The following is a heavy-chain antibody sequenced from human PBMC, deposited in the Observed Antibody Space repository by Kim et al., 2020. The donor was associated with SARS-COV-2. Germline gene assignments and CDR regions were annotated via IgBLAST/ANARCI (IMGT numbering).Heavy chain of an antibody. D-gene: IGHD6-6*01. V-gene: IGHV3-9*01. Sequence: GGSLRLSCAASGFTFDDYAMHWVRQAPGKGLEWVSGISWNSGSIGYADSVKGRFTISRDNAKNSLYLQMNSLRAEDTALYYCAKGGSIAARPQREIDYWGQGTLVTVSS. CDR2: ISWNSGSI. CDR1: GFTFDDYA. CDR3: AKGGSIAARPQREIDY. J-gene: IGHJ4*02.